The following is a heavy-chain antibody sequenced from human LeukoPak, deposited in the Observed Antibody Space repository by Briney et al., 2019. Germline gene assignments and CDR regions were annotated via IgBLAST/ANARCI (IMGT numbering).Heavy chain of an antibody. CDR3: ATYRQVLLPFES. V-gene: IGHV3-23*01. D-gene: IGHD2-8*02. Sequence: GGALRLSCAASGFTFSTFAMIWVRQPPGEGLEWVSSIFPSGGQIHYAHSVRGRFTISRDNSKITLSLQMNSLRAEDTAIYYCATYRQVLLPFESWGQGTLVTVSS. CDR2: IFPSGGQI. CDR1: GFTFSTFA. J-gene: IGHJ4*02.